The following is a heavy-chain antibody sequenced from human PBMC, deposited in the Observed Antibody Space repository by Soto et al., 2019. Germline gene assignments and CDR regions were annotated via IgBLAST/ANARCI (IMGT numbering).Heavy chain of an antibody. V-gene: IGHV3-48*02. J-gene: IGHJ4*01. CDR1: GFTFSSHS. CDR2: ISSSSLTI. Sequence: GGSLRLSCAASGFTFSSHSMDWVRQAPGKGLEWVSYISSSSLTIHYADSVKGRFTISRDNAKNSLYLQMNSLRDEDTAVYYCARIRFCSGGSCPDFDYWGHGTLVTVSS. CDR3: ARIRFCSGGSCPDFDY. D-gene: IGHD2-15*01.